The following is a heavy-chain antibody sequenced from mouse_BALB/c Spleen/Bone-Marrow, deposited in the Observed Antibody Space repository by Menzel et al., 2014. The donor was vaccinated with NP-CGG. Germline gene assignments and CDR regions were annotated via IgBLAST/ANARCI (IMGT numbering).Heavy chain of an antibody. Sequence: VKLMESGPGLVQPSQSLSITCTVSGFSLTSYGVHWVRQSPGKGLEWLGVIWSGGSTDYNAAFISRLSISKDNSKSXVFFKMNSLQANDTAIYYCARNRYGRAFDYWGQGTTLTVSS. CDR1: GFSLTSYG. CDR3: ARNRYGRAFDY. V-gene: IGHV2-2*02. J-gene: IGHJ2*01. CDR2: IWSGGST. D-gene: IGHD1-1*01.